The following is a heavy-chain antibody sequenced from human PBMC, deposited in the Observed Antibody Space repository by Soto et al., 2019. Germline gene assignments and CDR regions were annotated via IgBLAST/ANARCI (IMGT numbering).Heavy chain of an antibody. CDR1: GGSISSGGYY. J-gene: IGHJ5*02. CDR2: IYYSGST. D-gene: IGHD3-10*01. V-gene: IGHV4-31*03. CDR3: ARGLPSNLNLWFGESGKNWFDP. Sequence: SETLSLTCTVSGGSISSGGYYWSWIRQHPGKGLEWIGYIYYSGSTYYNPSLKSRVTISVDTSKNQFSLKLSSVTAADTAVYYCARGLPSNLNLWFGESGKNWFDPWGQGTLVTVSS.